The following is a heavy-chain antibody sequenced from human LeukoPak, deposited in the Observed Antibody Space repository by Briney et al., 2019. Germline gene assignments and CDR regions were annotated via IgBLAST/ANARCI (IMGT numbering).Heavy chain of an antibody. CDR3: PRDGRNYGYSYGNGLQH. J-gene: IGHJ1*01. CDR1: GYSICSVYY. Sequence: SETLSLTCTVSGYSICSVYYWGWIRQPPGKGLGWIGRIYHSGSTYYNPSLKSRVTTSVDTSKNQFSLKLSSVTAADTAVDYGPRDGRNYGYSYGNGLQHCGQGTVATVSS. CDR2: IYHSGST. V-gene: IGHV4-38-2*02. D-gene: IGHD5-18*01.